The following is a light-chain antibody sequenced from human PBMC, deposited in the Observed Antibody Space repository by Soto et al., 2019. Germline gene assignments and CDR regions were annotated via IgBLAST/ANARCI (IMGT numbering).Light chain of an antibody. CDR2: AAS. CDR3: QQYGSSPWT. CDR1: QSVSENY. V-gene: IGKV3-20*01. Sequence: EILLTQSPGTLSLSPGERATLSCRASQSVSENYLAWYQQKPGQAPRLLVSAASSRATGIPDRFSGSGSGTDFTLTISRLEPEDFAVYYCQQYGSSPWTFGQGTKVELK. J-gene: IGKJ1*01.